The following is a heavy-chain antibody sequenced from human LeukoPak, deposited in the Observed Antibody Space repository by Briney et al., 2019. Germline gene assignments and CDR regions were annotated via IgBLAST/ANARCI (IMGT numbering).Heavy chain of an antibody. CDR3: AREDDSWGPNNLDL. V-gene: IGHV3-48*02. Sequence: GGSLRLSGASSAFTFSDHSMSWVRQGPGKGLEWISYIDTRSSVIYYGDSVMGRFTISRDNAKNSLYLQMNSLRDEDTAMYYCAREDDSWGPNNLDLWGQGTMVTVSS. CDR2: IDTRSSVI. D-gene: IGHD7-27*01. CDR1: AFTFSDHS. J-gene: IGHJ3*01.